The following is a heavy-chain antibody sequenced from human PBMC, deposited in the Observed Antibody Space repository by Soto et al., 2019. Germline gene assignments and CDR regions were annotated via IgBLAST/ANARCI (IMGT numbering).Heavy chain of an antibody. CDR3: ARDYASSWSYYYGMDV. J-gene: IGHJ6*02. V-gene: IGHV1-18*01. Sequence: ASVKVSCKASGYTFTSYGISWVRQAPGQGLEWMGWISTYNGNTNYAQKFRGRVTMTTDTSTSTAYMELRSLRSDDTAMYYCARDYASSWSYYYGMDVWGQGTTVTVSS. CDR2: ISTYNGNT. CDR1: GYTFTSYG. D-gene: IGHD6-13*01.